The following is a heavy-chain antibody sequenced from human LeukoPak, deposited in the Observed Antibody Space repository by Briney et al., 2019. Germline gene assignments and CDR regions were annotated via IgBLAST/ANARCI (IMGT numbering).Heavy chain of an antibody. CDR2: ISSSGSTI. D-gene: IGHD6-19*01. CDR1: GFTFSSYE. Sequence: PGGSLRLSCAASGFTFSSYEMNWVRQAPGKGLEWVSYISSSGSTIYYADSVKGRFTISRDNAKNSLYLKMNSLRAEDTAVYYCARGLGPWLVEGFDYWGQGTLVTVSS. V-gene: IGHV3-48*03. CDR3: ARGLGPWLVEGFDY. J-gene: IGHJ4*02.